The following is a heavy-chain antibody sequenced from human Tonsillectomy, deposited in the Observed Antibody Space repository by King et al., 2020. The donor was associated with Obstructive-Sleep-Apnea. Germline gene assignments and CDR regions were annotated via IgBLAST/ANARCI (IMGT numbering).Heavy chain of an antibody. CDR3: ARDRFKDYYGSGSFT. V-gene: IGHV4-39*07. Sequence: QLQESGPGLVKPSETLSLTCTVSGVSISSSSYYWGWIRHPPGKGLVCIGGMYLSGSTYYNPSLKSRVTMSVDPSKNQFSLKLSSVTASDTAVYYCARDRFKDYYGSGSFTWGQGTLVTVSS. D-gene: IGHD3-10*01. CDR1: GVSISSSSYY. J-gene: IGHJ4*02. CDR2: MYLSGST.